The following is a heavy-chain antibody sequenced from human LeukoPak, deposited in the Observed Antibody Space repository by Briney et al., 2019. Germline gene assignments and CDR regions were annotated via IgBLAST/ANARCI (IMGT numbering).Heavy chain of an antibody. Sequence: PGGSLRLSCAASGFTFSSYEMNWVRQAPGKGLEWVSYISSSGSTINYADSVKGRFTISRDNAKNTLYLQMNRLRAEDTAVYYCAGVRGYSSSGYGSPNWGQGTLVTVSS. CDR1: GFTFSSYE. J-gene: IGHJ4*02. V-gene: IGHV3-48*03. CDR3: AGVRGYSSSGYGSPN. D-gene: IGHD6-13*01. CDR2: ISSSGSTI.